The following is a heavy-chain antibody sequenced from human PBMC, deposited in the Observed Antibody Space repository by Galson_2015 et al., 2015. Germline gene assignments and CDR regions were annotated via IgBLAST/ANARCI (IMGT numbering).Heavy chain of an antibody. CDR3: ARLQRTYCSGGSCSDGWFDP. D-gene: IGHD2-15*01. V-gene: IGHV5-51*01. CDR2: IYPGDSDT. CDR1: GYSFTSYW. J-gene: IGHJ5*02. Sequence: QSGAEVKKPGESLKISCKGSGYSFTSYWIGWVRQMPGKGLEWMGIIYPGDSDTRYSPSFQGQVTISADKSISTAYLQWSSLKASDTAMYYCARLQRTYCSGGSCSDGWFDPWGQGTLVTVSS.